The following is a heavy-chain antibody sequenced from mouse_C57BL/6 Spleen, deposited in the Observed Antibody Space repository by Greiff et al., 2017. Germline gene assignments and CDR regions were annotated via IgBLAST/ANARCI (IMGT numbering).Heavy chain of an antibody. Sequence: EVQLVESGGGLVQPGGSLSLSCAASGFTFTDYYMSWVRQPPGKALEWLGFIRNKANGYTTEDSASVKGRFTISSDKSQSILYLQMNALRAEDSATYYCARYNAGYPLCFDVWGTGTTVTVSS. D-gene: IGHD2-3*01. CDR1: GFTFTDYY. CDR3: ARYNAGYPLCFDV. CDR2: IRNKANGYTT. V-gene: IGHV7-3*01. J-gene: IGHJ1*03.